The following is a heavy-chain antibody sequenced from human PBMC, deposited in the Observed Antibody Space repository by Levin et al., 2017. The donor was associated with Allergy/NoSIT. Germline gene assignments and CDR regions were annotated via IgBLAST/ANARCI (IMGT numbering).Heavy chain of an antibody. Sequence: NPSETLSLTCTVSGGSVSSSDYYWGWIRQPPGMGLEWIGAISYSGSAYYNPSLNSRVSISVDTSKNQFSLRLSFVTAADTAVYYCTRGGVYVWGSYRYQGDYWGQGTLVTVSS. CDR3: TRGGVYVWGSYRYQGDY. V-gene: IGHV4-39*01. CDR1: GGSVSSSDYY. D-gene: IGHD3-16*02. CDR2: ISYSGSA. J-gene: IGHJ4*02.